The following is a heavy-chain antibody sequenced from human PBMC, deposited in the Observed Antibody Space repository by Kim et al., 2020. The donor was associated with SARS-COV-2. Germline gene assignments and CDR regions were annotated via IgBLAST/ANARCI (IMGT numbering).Heavy chain of an antibody. Sequence: GGSLRLSCAASGFTFSSYAMHWVRQAPGKGLEWVAVISYDGSNKYYADSVKGRFTISRDNSKNTLYLQMNSLRAEDTAVYYCARDRRYCSSTSCYTYYYYYGMDVWGQGTTVTVSS. V-gene: IGHV3-30*04. CDR3: ARDRRYCSSTSCYTYYYYYGMDV. CDR2: ISYDGSNK. J-gene: IGHJ6*02. CDR1: GFTFSSYA. D-gene: IGHD2-2*02.